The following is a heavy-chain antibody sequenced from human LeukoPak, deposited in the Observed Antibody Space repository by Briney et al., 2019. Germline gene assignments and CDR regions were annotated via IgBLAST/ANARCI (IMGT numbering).Heavy chain of an antibody. V-gene: IGHV3-9*01. CDR2: ISWNSGSI. D-gene: IGHD1-26*01. J-gene: IGHJ4*02. Sequence: PGRSLRLSCAASGFTFDDYAMHWVRQAPGKGLEWVSGISWNSGSIGYADSVKGRFTISRDNAKNSLYLQMNSLRAEDTALYYCAKSPIKEPPYYFDYWGQGTLVTVSS. CDR1: GFTFDDYA. CDR3: AKSPIKEPPYYFDY.